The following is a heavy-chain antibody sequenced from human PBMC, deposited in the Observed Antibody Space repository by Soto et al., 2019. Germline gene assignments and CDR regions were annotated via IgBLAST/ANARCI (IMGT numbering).Heavy chain of an antibody. Sequence: QVQLQQWGAGLLKPSETLSLTCAVYGGSFSGYYWSWIRQPPGKGLEWIGEINHSGSTNYNPSLKSRVTISVDTSKNQFSLKLSSVTAADTAVYYCARAWDYGSGSYLNWFDPWGQGTLVTVSS. D-gene: IGHD3-10*01. CDR3: ARAWDYGSGSYLNWFDP. CDR2: INHSGST. CDR1: GGSFSGYY. V-gene: IGHV4-34*01. J-gene: IGHJ5*02.